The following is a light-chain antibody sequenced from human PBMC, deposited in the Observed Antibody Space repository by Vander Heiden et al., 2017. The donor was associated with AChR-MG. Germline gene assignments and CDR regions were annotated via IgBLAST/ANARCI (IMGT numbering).Light chain of an antibody. Sequence: EIVLTQSPGTLSLSPGERATLSCRASQTIRNCYLAWYQQKPGQAPRLLISAASTRATGIPDRFSGSGSGTDFTLTISRLEPEDFAVYYCQQYGSSPPYTFGQGTRLEIK. CDR1: QTIRNCY. CDR3: QQYGSSPPYT. J-gene: IGKJ2*01. CDR2: AAS. V-gene: IGKV3-20*01.